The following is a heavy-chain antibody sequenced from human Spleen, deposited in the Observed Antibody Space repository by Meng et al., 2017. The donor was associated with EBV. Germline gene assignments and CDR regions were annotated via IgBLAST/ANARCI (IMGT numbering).Heavy chain of an antibody. CDR2: MYWDDDR. Sequence: QNTCKGTCTSSENTHKTTTRPCTLCCLPTRNGGVGWGWIPQAPGKALEWLAVMYWDDDRRYNPSLKSRLTITKDTSKNQVVLTMANLDPVDTATYYCAHKREKLLYYFDSWGPGTLVTVSS. V-gene: IGHV2-5*02. CDR3: AHKREKLLYYFDS. CDR1: LPTRNGGVG. J-gene: IGHJ4*02. D-gene: IGHD3-10*01.